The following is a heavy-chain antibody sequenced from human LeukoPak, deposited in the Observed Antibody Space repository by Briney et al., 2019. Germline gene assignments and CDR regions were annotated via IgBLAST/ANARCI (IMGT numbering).Heavy chain of an antibody. CDR1: GFTVSSNY. D-gene: IGHD6-6*01. Sequence: GGSLRLSCAASGFTVSSNYMSWVRQAPGKGLEWVSVIYSGGSTYYAESVKGRFTISRDNSNNTPYLQMNSLRAEDTAVYYCARGGVPNWFDPWGQGTLVTVSS. J-gene: IGHJ5*02. V-gene: IGHV3-53*01. CDR2: IYSGGST. CDR3: ARGGVPNWFDP.